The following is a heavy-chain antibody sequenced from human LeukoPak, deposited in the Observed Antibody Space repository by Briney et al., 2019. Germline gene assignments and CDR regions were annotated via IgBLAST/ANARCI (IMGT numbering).Heavy chain of an antibody. Sequence: PGGSLRLSCAASGFTFSSYEMNWVRQAPGKGLEWVSYISSSGSTIYYADPVKGRFTISRDNSKTSLYLQMNSLRAEDTAVYYCARGGPDYGDYGDYWGQGTLVTVSS. CDR1: GFTFSSYE. J-gene: IGHJ4*02. D-gene: IGHD4-17*01. V-gene: IGHV3-48*03. CDR3: ARGGPDYGDYGDY. CDR2: ISSSGSTI.